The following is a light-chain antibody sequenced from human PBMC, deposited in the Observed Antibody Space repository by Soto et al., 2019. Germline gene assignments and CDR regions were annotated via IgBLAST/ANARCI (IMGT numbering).Light chain of an antibody. CDR1: QTIASSS. Sequence: EIVLTQSPGTLSLSPGERATLSCRASQTIASSSLAWYRQKPGQAPRLLIYGASNGATGIPDRFSGRGSGTDFTLTISRLEPEDFAVYYCQQYGSSLWTFGQGTKVEIK. CDR2: GAS. CDR3: QQYGSSLWT. V-gene: IGKV3-20*01. J-gene: IGKJ1*01.